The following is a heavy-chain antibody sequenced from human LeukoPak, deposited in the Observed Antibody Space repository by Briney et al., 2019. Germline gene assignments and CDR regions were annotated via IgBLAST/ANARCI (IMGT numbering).Heavy chain of an antibody. V-gene: IGHV4-61*02. CDR2: IYTSGST. CDR1: GGSLSSNSYY. Sequence: PSETLSLTCTVSGGSLSSNSYYWSWIRQPAGKGLEWIGRIYTSGSTDYNPSLKSRVTISVDTSKNQFSLKLTSVTAADTAVYYCARDVTSGYYYYMDVWGKGITVTVSS. CDR3: ARDVTSGYYYYMDV. J-gene: IGHJ6*03. D-gene: IGHD2/OR15-2a*01.